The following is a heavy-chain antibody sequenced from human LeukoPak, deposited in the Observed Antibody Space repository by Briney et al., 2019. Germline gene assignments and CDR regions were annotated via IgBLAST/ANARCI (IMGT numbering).Heavy chain of an antibody. CDR1: GGSISGYY. Sequence: SETLSLTCTVSGGSISGYYWSWIRQPPGKGLEWIGYIYHSGSTYYNPSLKSRVTISVDRSKNQFSLKLSSVTAADTAVYYCARASRLDGYSSSWYMLDYWGQGTLVTVSS. V-gene: IGHV4-59*12. CDR2: IYHSGST. D-gene: IGHD6-13*01. J-gene: IGHJ4*02. CDR3: ARASRLDGYSSSWYMLDY.